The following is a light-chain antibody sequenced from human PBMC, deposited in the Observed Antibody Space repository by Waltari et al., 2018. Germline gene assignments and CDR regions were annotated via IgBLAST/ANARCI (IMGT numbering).Light chain of an antibody. Sequence: QSVLTQPPSVSGAPGQRVTISCTGSRSNIGAGYDVHWYQQLPGTAPKLLIYGNSNRPSGVPDRFSGSKSGTSASLTITGLQAEDEADYYCQSFDSSLSASGVFGGGTKLTVL. V-gene: IGLV1-40*01. CDR1: RSNIGAGYD. CDR2: GNS. J-gene: IGLJ3*02. CDR3: QSFDSSLSASGV.